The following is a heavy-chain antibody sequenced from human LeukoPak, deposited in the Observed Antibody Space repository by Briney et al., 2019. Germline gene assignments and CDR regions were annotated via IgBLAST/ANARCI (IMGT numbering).Heavy chain of an antibody. CDR3: AREMTTHSDY. CDR1: GGSISSGGYY. CDR2: IYYSGST. V-gene: IGHV4-31*03. J-gene: IGHJ4*02. D-gene: IGHD4-11*01. Sequence: SETLSLTCTVSGGSISSGGYYWSWIRQHPGKGLEWIGYIYYSGSTYYNPSLKSRVTISVDTSKNQFSLKLSSVTAADTAVYYCAREMTTHSDYWGQGTLVTVSS.